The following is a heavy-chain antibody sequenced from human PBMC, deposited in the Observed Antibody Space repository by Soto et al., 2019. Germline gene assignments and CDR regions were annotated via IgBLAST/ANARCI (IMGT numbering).Heavy chain of an antibody. CDR1: GFTFSSYA. CDR3: AKGLGYCSSTSCYFDY. V-gene: IGHV3-23*01. J-gene: IGHJ4*02. D-gene: IGHD2-2*01. CDR2: ISGSGGST. Sequence: GESLKISCAASGFTFSSYAMSWVRQAPGKGLEWVSAISGSGGSTYYADSVKGRFTISRDNSKNTLYLQMNSLRAEDTAVYYCAKGLGYCSSTSCYFDYWGQGTLVTVSS.